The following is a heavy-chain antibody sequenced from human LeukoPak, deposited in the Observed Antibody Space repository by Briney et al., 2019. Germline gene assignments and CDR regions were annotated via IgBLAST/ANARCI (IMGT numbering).Heavy chain of an antibody. CDR3: ARSGYCSSTSCTYGMDV. Sequence: GRSLRLSCAASGFTFSSYGMHWVRQAPGKGLEWVAVIWYDGSNKYYADSVKGRFTISRDNSKNTLYLQMNSLRAEDTAVYYCARSGYCSSTSCTYGMDVWGQGTTVTVSS. V-gene: IGHV3-33*01. D-gene: IGHD2-2*01. CDR1: GFTFSSYG. CDR2: IWYDGSNK. J-gene: IGHJ6*02.